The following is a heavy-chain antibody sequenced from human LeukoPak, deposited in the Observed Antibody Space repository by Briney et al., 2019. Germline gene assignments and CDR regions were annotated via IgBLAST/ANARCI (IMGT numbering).Heavy chain of an antibody. CDR1: GGSISRYY. V-gene: IGHV4-4*07. J-gene: IGHJ4*02. Sequence: SETLSLTCTVSGGSISRYYWSWIRQPAGKGLEWIGRIYTSGSTNYNPSLKSRVTMSIDTSKNQFSLKLSSVTAADTAIYYCAKNMIGGFDYWGQGTLVTISS. D-gene: IGHD3-22*01. CDR2: IYTSGST. CDR3: AKNMIGGFDY.